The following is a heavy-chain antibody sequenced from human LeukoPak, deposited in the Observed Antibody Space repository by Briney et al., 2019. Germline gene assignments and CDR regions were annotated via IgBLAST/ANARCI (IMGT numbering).Heavy chain of an antibody. J-gene: IGHJ6*03. CDR1: GGTFNNSA. Sequence: GSSVKVSCKTSGGTFNNSAISWVRQAPGQGLEWLGGIMPLFGTAGYAQKFQGRVTITTDESTSTAYMELSSLRSEDTAVYYCARDKRLLGHYYYMDVWGKGTTVTVSS. CDR2: IMPLFGTA. V-gene: IGHV1-69*05. D-gene: IGHD3-10*01. CDR3: ARDKRLLGHYYYMDV.